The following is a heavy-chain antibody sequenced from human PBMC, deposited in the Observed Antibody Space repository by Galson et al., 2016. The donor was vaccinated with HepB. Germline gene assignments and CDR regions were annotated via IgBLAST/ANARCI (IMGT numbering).Heavy chain of an antibody. CDR2: INSDGSTT. J-gene: IGHJ6*04. D-gene: IGHD2-2*01. Sequence: SLRLSCAASGFTFSDYWMHWVRQAPGEGLVWVSRINSDGSTTNSAGSVKGRFTISRDNAKDTLYLQMNSLSDDDTAVYFCARDARSSRRTASYYYGLDVWGKGTTVTVSS. V-gene: IGHV3-74*01. CDR1: GFTFSDYW. CDR3: ARDARSSRRTASYYYGLDV.